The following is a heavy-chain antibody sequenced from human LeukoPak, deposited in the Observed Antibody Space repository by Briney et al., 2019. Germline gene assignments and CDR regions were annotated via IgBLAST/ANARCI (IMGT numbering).Heavy chain of an antibody. Sequence: SETLSLTCTVPGGSISSCYWGWIRQPPGKGLEWIVVYHVGTTDYNPSLRSRVTISVDGSKNQMSLTLRSVAAEDTAMYYCARLSGYDWESFYDKWGQGTLVTVSS. CDR1: GGSISSCY. V-gene: IGHV4-59*08. CDR2: VYHVGTT. CDR3: ARLSGYDWESFYDK. J-gene: IGHJ4*02. D-gene: IGHD5-12*01.